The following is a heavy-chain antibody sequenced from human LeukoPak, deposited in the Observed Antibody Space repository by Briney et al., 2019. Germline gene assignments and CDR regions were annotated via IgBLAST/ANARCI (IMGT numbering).Heavy chain of an antibody. D-gene: IGHD3-3*01. CDR2: IYYSGST. J-gene: IGHJ4*02. Sequence: SETLSLTCTVSGGSVSSGSYYWSWIRQPPGKGLEWVGYIYYSGSTYYNPSLKSRVTISVDTSKNQFSLKLSSVTAADTAVYYCARTYYDFWSGYYNYFDHWGQGTLVTVSS. CDR1: GGSVSSGSYY. V-gene: IGHV4-61*01. CDR3: ARTYYDFWSGYYNYFDH.